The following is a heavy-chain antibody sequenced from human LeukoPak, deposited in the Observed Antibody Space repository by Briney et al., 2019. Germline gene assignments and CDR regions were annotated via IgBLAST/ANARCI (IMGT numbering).Heavy chain of an antibody. Sequence: GSLRLSCAASGFTFDSNYLSWVRQPPGKGLEWIGEIYHSGSTNYNPSLKSRVTISVDKSKNQFSLKLSSVTAADTAVYYCARVPVVGAMDYWGQGTLVTVSS. CDR3: ARVPVVGAMDY. V-gene: IGHV4-4*02. D-gene: IGHD1-26*01. CDR1: GFTFDSNY. J-gene: IGHJ4*02. CDR2: IYHSGST.